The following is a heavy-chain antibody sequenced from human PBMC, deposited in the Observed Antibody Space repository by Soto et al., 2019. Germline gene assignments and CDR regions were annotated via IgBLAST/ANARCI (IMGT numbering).Heavy chain of an antibody. Sequence: GSLRLSCAASGFTFSNYAMHWVRKSPGKGLELVAIISYDESKKYYAESVRGRFTISRDNSKNTLYLQMSSLRPDDTAVYYCARDLSRGITMIGLEIHYWGQDPWSPSPQ. V-gene: IGHV3-30-3*01. CDR2: ISYDESKK. CDR1: GFTFSNYA. D-gene: IGHD3-22*01. CDR3: ARDLSRGITMIGLEIHY. J-gene: IGHJ4*02.